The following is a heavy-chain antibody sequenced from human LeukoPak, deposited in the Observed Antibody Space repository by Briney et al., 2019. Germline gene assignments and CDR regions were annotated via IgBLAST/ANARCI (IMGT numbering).Heavy chain of an antibody. D-gene: IGHD3-3*01. CDR1: GFTFSSYA. CDR3: TTFAELRFLEWLPEEAFDI. J-gene: IGHJ3*02. CDR2: IKSKTDGGTT. Sequence: GGSLRLSCAASGFTFSSYAMSWVRQAPGKGLEWVGRIKSKTDGGTTDYAAPVKGRFTISRDDSKNTLYLQMNSLKTEDTAVYYCTTFAELRFLEWLPEEAFDIWGQGTMVTVSS. V-gene: IGHV3-15*01.